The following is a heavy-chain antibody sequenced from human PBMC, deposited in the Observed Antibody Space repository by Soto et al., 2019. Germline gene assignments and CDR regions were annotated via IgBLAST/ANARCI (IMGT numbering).Heavy chain of an antibody. CDR1: GFTFSSYS. V-gene: IGHV3-21*01. CDR3: TRDGVMTTVTRWYFDY. D-gene: IGHD4-17*01. J-gene: IGHJ4*01. CDR2: ISSSSSYI. Sequence: EVQLVESGGGLVKPGGSLRLSCAASGFTFSSYSMNWVRQAPGKGLEWVSSISSSSSYIYYAYSVTGRFTISRDNAKTSLVLQLNTLRASDTAVSYCTRDGVMTTVTRWYFDYWGHGTLVTVSS.